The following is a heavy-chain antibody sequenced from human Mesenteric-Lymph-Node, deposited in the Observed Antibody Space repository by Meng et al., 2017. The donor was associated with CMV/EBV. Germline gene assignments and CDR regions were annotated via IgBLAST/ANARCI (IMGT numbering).Heavy chain of an antibody. CDR2: IKSKTAGGTT. Sequence: GGSLRLSCAASGFTFSHALMSWVRQAPGKGLEWVGHIKSKTAGGTTVYAAPVKGRFIISRDDSKTTLYLQMNSLKTEDTAVYYCATAYYDFWSGSSYYWGQGTLVTVSS. J-gene: IGHJ4*02. CDR3: ATAYYDFWSGSSYY. D-gene: IGHD3/OR15-3a*01. V-gene: IGHV3-15*01. CDR1: GFTFSHAL.